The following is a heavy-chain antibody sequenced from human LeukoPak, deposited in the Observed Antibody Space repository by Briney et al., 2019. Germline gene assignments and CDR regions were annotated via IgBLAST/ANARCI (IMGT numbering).Heavy chain of an antibody. CDR1: GFTFSSYW. J-gene: IGHJ6*02. Sequence: GGSLRLSCAASGFTFSSYWMSWVRQAPGKGLEWVANIKHDGSEKYYVDSVKGRFTISRDNAKNSLYLQMNSLRVEDTAVYYCARDRYDHMGYYGMDVWGQGTTVTVSS. V-gene: IGHV3-7*03. CDR2: IKHDGSEK. CDR3: ARDRYDHMGYYGMDV. D-gene: IGHD1-1*01.